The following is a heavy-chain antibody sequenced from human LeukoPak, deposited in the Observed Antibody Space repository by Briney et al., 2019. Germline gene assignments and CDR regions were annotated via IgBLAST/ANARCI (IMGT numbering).Heavy chain of an antibody. V-gene: IGHV1-2*02. Sequence: ASVKVSCKASGYTFTGYYMHWVRQAPGQGLEWMGWINPNSGGTNYAQKFQGRVTMTRDTSISTAYMEPSRLRSDDTAVYYCARDRQPLVITPPYYYYCMDVWGQGTTVTVSS. CDR3: ARDRQPLVITPPYYYYCMDV. CDR2: INPNSGGT. CDR1: GYTFTGYY. D-gene: IGHD6-13*01. J-gene: IGHJ6*02.